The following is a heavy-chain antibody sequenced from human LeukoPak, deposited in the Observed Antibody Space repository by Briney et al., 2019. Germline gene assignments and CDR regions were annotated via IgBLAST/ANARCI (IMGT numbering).Heavy chain of an antibody. D-gene: IGHD1-1*01. CDR3: ARVGDWNDLVY. Sequence: SETLSLTCTVSGGSISPYYWSWIRQTPGEGLEWIGYILYSGTTTNYNPSLKSLVTISVDTSKNQFSLKLSSVTAADTAVYYCARVGDWNDLVYWGQGTLVTVSS. V-gene: IGHV4-59*01. J-gene: IGHJ4*02. CDR1: GGSISPYY. CDR2: ILYSGTTT.